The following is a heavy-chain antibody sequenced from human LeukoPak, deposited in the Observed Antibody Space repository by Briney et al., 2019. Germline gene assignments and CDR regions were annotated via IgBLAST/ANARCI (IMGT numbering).Heavy chain of an antibody. CDR2: ISGSGAST. CDR1: GFAFSSYA. V-gene: IGHV3-23*01. J-gene: IGHJ4*02. D-gene: IGHD1-1*01. Sequence: PGGSLRLSCAASGFAFSSYAMSWVRQAPGKGLEWVSGISGSGASTYYADSVKGRFTISRDNSKNTLYAQMNSLRAEDTAVYYCAIHWIQLGYWGQGTLVTVSS. CDR3: AIHWIQLGY.